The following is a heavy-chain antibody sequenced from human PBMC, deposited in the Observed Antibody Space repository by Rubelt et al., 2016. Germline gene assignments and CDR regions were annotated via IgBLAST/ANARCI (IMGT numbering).Heavy chain of an antibody. CDR3: ARGARRYSMDPRNAFDI. Sequence: QVQLVQSGAEVKKPGASVKVFCKASGYTFTSYGISWVRQAPGQGLEWMGWISAYNGNTNYAQKLQGQVPMTTATSTRTAYMELRSLRADDTAVYYCARGARRYSMDPRNAFDIWGQGTMVTVSS. D-gene: IGHD4-11*01. V-gene: IGHV1-18*01. J-gene: IGHJ3*02. CDR2: ISAYNGNT. CDR1: GYTFTSYG.